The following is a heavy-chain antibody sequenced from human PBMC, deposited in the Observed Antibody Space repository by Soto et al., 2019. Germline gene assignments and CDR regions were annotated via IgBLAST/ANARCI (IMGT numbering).Heavy chain of an antibody. CDR2: ISGSGGST. Sequence: EVQLLESGGGLVQPGGSLRLSCAASGFTFSSYAMSWVRQAPGKGLEWVSAISGSGGSTYYADSVKGRFTISRDNSKNTLYLQMNSLRAEDTAVYYCAKSDTEDIVVVPAAQYYFDYWGQGTLVTVSS. D-gene: IGHD2-2*01. V-gene: IGHV3-23*01. J-gene: IGHJ4*02. CDR3: AKSDTEDIVVVPAAQYYFDY. CDR1: GFTFSSYA.